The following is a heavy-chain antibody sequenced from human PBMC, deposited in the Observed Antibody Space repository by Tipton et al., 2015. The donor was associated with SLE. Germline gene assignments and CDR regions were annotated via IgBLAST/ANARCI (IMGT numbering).Heavy chain of an antibody. J-gene: IGHJ6*02. CDR2: IRDSEYTI. CDR3: ARSRTSHYYYGMDV. CDR1: GFRFSDYY. V-gene: IGHV3-11*01. Sequence: GSLRLSCAASGFRFSDYYMTWIRQAPGKGLEWVSNIRDSEYTIYYADSVKGRFTISRDNAKNSLYLQMHSLRADDSAVYYCARSRTSHYYYGMDVWGQGTTVTVSS. D-gene: IGHD1-1*01.